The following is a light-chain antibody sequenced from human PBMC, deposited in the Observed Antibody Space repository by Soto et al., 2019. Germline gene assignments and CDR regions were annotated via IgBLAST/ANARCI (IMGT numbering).Light chain of an antibody. CDR3: HQYDSWT. Sequence: EVVFTQSRFTLCSSPAGLATHSGRASQSFNSIYLAWYQQKPGQAPRLLIYGASSRATGIPDRFSGSGSGTDFTLTISRLEPEDFAVYYCHQYDSWTFGQGTKVDIK. J-gene: IGKJ1*01. CDR1: QSFNSIY. CDR2: GAS. V-gene: IGKV3-20*01.